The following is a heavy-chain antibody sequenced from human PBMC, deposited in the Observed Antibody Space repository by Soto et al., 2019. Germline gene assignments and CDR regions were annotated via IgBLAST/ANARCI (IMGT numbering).Heavy chain of an antibody. CDR3: AHAHIVVVVAATFDAFDI. CDR2: IYWDDDK. Sequence: QITLKESGPTLVKPTQTLTLTCTFSGFSLSTSGVGVGWIRQPPGKALEWLALIYWDDDKRYSPSLKSRLTITKDTSKTQVVLTMTNMDPVDTATYYCAHAHIVVVVAATFDAFDIWGQGTMVTVSS. J-gene: IGHJ3*02. D-gene: IGHD2-15*01. V-gene: IGHV2-5*02. CDR1: GFSLSTSGVG.